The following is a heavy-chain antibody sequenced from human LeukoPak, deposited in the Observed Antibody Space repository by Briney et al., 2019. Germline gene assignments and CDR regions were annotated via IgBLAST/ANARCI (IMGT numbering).Heavy chain of an antibody. J-gene: IGHJ4*02. Sequence: PSETQSLTCTASGGSISSYYWSWIRQPPGKGLEWIGYIYYSGSTNYNPSLKSRVTISVDTSKNQFSLKLSSVTAADTAVYYCARGDQLLLENYFDYWGQGTLVTVSS. D-gene: IGHD1-26*01. CDR1: GGSISSYY. CDR2: IYYSGST. V-gene: IGHV4-59*01. CDR3: ARGDQLLLENYFDY.